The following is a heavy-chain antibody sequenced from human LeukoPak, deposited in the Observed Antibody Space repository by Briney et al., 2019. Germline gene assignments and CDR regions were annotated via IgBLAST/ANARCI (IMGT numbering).Heavy chain of an antibody. J-gene: IGHJ4*02. CDR2: IYYSGST. CDR1: GGSISSGSYY. CDR3: ASREDFDY. Sequence: SQTLSLTCTVSGGSISSGSYYWGWIRQPPGKGLEWIGSIYYSGSTYYNPSLKSRVTISVDTSKNQFSLKLSSVTAADTAVYYCASREDFDYWGQGTLVTVSS. V-gene: IGHV4-39*07.